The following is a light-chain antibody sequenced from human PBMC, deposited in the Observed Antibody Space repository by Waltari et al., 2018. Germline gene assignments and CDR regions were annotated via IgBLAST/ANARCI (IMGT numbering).Light chain of an antibody. V-gene: IGLV3-25*03. CDR3: QSADSSGTYVV. CDR2: KDS. Sequence: SYELTQPPSVSVSPGQTARITCSGDALPEPYAYWYQPKPGQAPVRVIYKDSERPSGIPERFSGSSSGTTVTLTISGVQAEDEADYYCQSADSSGTYVVFGGGTKLTVL. CDR1: ALPEPY. J-gene: IGLJ2*01.